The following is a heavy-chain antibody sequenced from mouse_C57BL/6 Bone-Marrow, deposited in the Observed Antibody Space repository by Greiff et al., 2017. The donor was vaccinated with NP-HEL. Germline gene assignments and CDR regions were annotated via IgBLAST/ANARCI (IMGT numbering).Heavy chain of an antibody. CDR2: IYPGSGST. D-gene: IGHD2-4*01. CDR1: GYTFTSYW. J-gene: IGHJ3*01. V-gene: IGHV1-55*01. Sequence: QVQLQQPGAELVKPGASVKMSCKASGYTFTSYWITWVKQRPGQGLEWIGDIYPGSGSTNYNEKFKSKATLTVDTSSSTAYMQLSSLTSEDSAVYYCARNYDYGDVPFAYWGQGTLVTVSA. CDR3: ARNYDYGDVPFAY.